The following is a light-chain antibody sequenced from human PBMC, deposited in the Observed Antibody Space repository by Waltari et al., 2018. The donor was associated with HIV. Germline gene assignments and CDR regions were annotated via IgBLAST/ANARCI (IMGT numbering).Light chain of an antibody. V-gene: IGLV3-1*01. CDR1: NLGAKY. Sequence: SYELTQPTSVSVSPGQTASIPCSGDNLGAKYACWYQQKPGQSPVLLIYQSNKRPSGISERFSGSNAGNTATLTISGTQAVDEADYYCQAWDSDTAVFGGGTKLTV. CDR2: QSN. CDR3: QAWDSDTAV. J-gene: IGLJ3*02.